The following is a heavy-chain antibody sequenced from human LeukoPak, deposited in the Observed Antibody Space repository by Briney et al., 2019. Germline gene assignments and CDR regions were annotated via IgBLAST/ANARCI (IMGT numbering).Heavy chain of an antibody. D-gene: IGHD3-10*01. CDR1: GFTFSSYA. Sequence: GRSLRLSCAASGFTFSSYAMHWVRQAPGKGLEWVAVISYDGSNKYYADSVKGRFTISRDNSKNTLYLQMNSLRAEDTAVYYCARAQLLWFGARTDDAFDIWGQGTMVTVSS. CDR3: ARAQLLWFGARTDDAFDI. J-gene: IGHJ3*02. V-gene: IGHV3-30-3*01. CDR2: ISYDGSNK.